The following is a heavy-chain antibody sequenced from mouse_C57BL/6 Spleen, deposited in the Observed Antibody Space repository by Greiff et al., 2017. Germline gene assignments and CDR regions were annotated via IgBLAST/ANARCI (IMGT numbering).Heavy chain of an antibody. CDR1: GYTFTSYW. D-gene: IGHD1-1*01. CDR3: ARPYYYCSSYAMDY. J-gene: IGHJ4*01. V-gene: IGHV1-59*01. CDR2: IDPSDSYT. Sequence: QVQLQQPGAELVRPGTSVKLSCKASGYTFTSYWMHWVKQRPGQGLEWIGVIDPSDSYTNYNQKFKGKATLTVDTSSSTAYMQLSSLTSEDSAVYYCARPYYYCSSYAMDYWGQGTSVTVSS.